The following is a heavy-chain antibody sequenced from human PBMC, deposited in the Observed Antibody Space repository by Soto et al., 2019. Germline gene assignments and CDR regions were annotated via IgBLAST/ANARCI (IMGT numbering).Heavy chain of an antibody. J-gene: IGHJ4*02. V-gene: IGHV4-59*01. CDR1: GGSISGYY. CDR2: IYYSGST. Sequence: PSETLSLTCNVSGGSISGYYWSWIRQPPGKGLEWIGDIYYSGSTNYNSSLKSRVTISLDTSKNQFSLRLNSVTAADTAVYYCARATYKYDSSGFFSLASFDYWGEGILVTVS. D-gene: IGHD3-22*01. CDR3: ARATYKYDSSGFFSLASFDY.